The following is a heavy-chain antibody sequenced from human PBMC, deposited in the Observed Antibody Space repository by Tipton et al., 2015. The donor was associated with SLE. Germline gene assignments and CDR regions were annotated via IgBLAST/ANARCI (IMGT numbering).Heavy chain of an antibody. CDR3: ARWPKWLRFAFDI. Sequence: LSCAVYGGSFSGYYWSWIRQPPGKGLEWIGEINHRGSTNYNPSLKSRVTISVDTSKNQFSLKLSSVTAADTAVYYCARWPKWLRFAFDIWGQGTMVTVSS. J-gene: IGHJ3*02. CDR1: GGSFSGYY. CDR2: INHRGST. V-gene: IGHV4-34*01. D-gene: IGHD5-12*01.